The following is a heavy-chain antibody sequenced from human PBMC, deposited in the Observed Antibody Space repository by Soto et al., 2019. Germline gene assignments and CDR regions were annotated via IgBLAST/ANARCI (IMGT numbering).Heavy chain of an antibody. J-gene: IGHJ4*02. D-gene: IGHD3-3*01. Sequence: QVQLVESGGGLVKPGGSLRLSCAASGFTFSDYYMSWIRQAPGKGLEWVSCISSSGSTIYFADSVKGRFTISRDHAKNSLNLQMHSLTAEDTAVYYCARDGIRISGFGDYWGQGTLVTVSS. V-gene: IGHV3-11*01. CDR3: ARDGIRISGFGDY. CDR2: ISSSGSTI. CDR1: GFTFSDYY.